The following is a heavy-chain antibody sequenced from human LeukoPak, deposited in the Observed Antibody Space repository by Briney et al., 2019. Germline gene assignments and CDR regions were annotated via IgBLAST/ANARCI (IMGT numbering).Heavy chain of an antibody. V-gene: IGHV3-53*05. J-gene: IGHJ4*02. Sequence: GGSLRLSCAASGFTVSTDYMSWVRQAPGKGLEWVSVIYSGGSTYYADSVKGRFPISRDNSKNTLYLQMNSLRTEDTAIYYCARDGNSYSFAYWGQGSLVTVSS. D-gene: IGHD3-10*01. CDR3: ARDGNSYSFAY. CDR1: GFTVSTDY. CDR2: IYSGGST.